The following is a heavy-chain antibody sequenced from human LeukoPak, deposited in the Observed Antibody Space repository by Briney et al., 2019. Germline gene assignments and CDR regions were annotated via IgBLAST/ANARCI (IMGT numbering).Heavy chain of an antibody. J-gene: IGHJ4*02. CDR1: GFTFSSYS. V-gene: IGHV3-21*01. D-gene: IGHD3-10*01. CDR3: ARDERFGELFPPHY. CDR2: ISSSSSYI. Sequence: GGSLRLSCAASGFTFSSYSMNWVRQAPGKGLEWVSSISSSSSYIYYADSVKGRFTISRDNAKNSLYLQMNSLRAEDTAVYYCARDERFGELFPPHYWGQGTLVTVSS.